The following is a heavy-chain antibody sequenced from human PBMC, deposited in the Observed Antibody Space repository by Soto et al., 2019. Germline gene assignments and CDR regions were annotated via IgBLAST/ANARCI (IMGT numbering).Heavy chain of an antibody. V-gene: IGHV4-30-2*01. J-gene: IGHJ6*02. CDR2: IYPTGKT. D-gene: IGHD3-16*01. Sequence: SETLSLTCTVSNGSISSGGYSWSWILQTPGKGLEWIGYIYPTGKTYYNPSLKNRATLSIDTSQNQFSLQMTSVTAADTAVYYCARAPPGPAPRWGVWGHGTTVTVSS. CDR3: ARAPPGPAPRWGV. CDR1: NGSISSGGYS.